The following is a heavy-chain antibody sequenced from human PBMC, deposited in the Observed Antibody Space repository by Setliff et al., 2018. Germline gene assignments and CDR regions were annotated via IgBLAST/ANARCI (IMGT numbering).Heavy chain of an antibody. CDR2: IYYSGST. D-gene: IGHD3-22*01. Sequence: PSETLSLTCTVPGGSISSYYWSWIRQPPGKGLEWIGYIYYSGSTNYNPSLKSRVTISVDTSKNQFSLKLSSVTAADTAVYYCAREWNYYDSSGYGYAFDIWGQGTMVTVSS. J-gene: IGHJ3*02. V-gene: IGHV4-59*01. CDR1: GGSISSYY. CDR3: AREWNYYDSSGYGYAFDI.